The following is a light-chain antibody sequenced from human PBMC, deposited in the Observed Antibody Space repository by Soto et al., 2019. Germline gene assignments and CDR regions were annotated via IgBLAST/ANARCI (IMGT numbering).Light chain of an antibody. CDR3: MQPLQTPWT. CDR2: LGS. J-gene: IGKJ1*01. V-gene: IGKV2-28*01. Sequence: DIVMTQSPLCLPVTPGEPASIACRSSQSLLHINGYNYLDWYLQKPGQSPQLLIYLGSNRASGVPDRFSGSGSGTDFTLKISRVEAEDVGVYYCMQPLQTPWTFGQGTKVEIK. CDR1: QSLLHINGYNY.